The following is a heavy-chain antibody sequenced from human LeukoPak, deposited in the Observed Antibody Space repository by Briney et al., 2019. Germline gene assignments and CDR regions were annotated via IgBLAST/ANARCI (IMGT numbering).Heavy chain of an antibody. CDR1: GYTLTELS. V-gene: IGHV1-24*01. J-gene: IGHJ3*02. D-gene: IGHD3-22*01. Sequence: ASVKVSCKVSGYTLTELSMHWVRQAPGKGLEWMGGFDPEGGETIYAQKFQGRVTMTEDTSTDTAYMELSSLRSEDTAVYYCATPRPYYYDSSGSIDAFDIWGQGTMVTVSS. CDR3: ATPRPYYYDSSGSIDAFDI. CDR2: FDPEGGET.